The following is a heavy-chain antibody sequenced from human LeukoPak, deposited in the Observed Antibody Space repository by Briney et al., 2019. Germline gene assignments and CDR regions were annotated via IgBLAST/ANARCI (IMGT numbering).Heavy chain of an antibody. V-gene: IGHV4-34*01. J-gene: IGHJ4*02. Sequence: AETLSLTRAVSVGSFSSYHWSWIRQPPGKGLEWIGEINRSGRTHYNPSLKSRVTISVDASKNHFSLELSSVTAADTAVYFCARSGETTIAYLDWGQGTLVTVSS. D-gene: IGHD1/OR15-1a*01. CDR2: INRSGRT. CDR1: VGSFSSYH. CDR3: ARSGETTIAYLD.